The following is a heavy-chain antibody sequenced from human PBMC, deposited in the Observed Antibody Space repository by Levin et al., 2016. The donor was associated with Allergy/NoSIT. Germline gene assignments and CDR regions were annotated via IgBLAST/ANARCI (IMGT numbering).Heavy chain of an antibody. D-gene: IGHD3-22*01. Sequence: SETLSLTCTLSGGSFSSYYWTWIRQPPGKGLEWIAYIYFSGSTTHNPSLMSRVTMSIDTSKNQFSLKLNSVTPADTATYFCARRHPRGYYDFWGQGALVTVSS. J-gene: IGHJ4*02. CDR2: IYFSGST. CDR1: GGSFSSYY. V-gene: IGHV4-59*01. CDR3: ARRHPRGYYDF.